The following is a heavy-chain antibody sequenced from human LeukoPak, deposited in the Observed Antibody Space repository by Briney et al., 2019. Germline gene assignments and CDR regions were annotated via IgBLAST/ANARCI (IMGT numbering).Heavy chain of an antibody. J-gene: IGHJ4*02. CDR3: ARERCDY. V-gene: IGHV3-48*04. D-gene: IGHD5-24*01. Sequence: PGGSLRLSCAASGFTFSGYSMNWVRQAPGKGLEWVSYISSSSSTIYYADSVKGRFTISRDNAKNSLYLQMNSLRADDTVVYYCARERCDYWGQGTLVTVSS. CDR1: GFTFSGYS. CDR2: ISSSSSTI.